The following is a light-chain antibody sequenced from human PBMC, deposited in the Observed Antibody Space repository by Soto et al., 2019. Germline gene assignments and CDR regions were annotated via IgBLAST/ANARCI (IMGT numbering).Light chain of an antibody. CDR3: QQYGSSPIT. Sequence: EIVMTQSPATLSVSPGERATLSCRASQSVSTNLAWYQHKPGHAPRLLIYGAFTRATGIPARFSGSGSGTDFTLTISRLEPEDFAVYYCQQYGSSPITFGQGTRLEI. V-gene: IGKV3-15*01. CDR1: QSVSTN. CDR2: GAF. J-gene: IGKJ5*01.